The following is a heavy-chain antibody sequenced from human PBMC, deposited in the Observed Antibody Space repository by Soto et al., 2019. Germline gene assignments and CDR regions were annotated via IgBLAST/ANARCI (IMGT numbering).Heavy chain of an antibody. V-gene: IGHV1-69*13. Sequence: SVKVSCKASGGTFSSYAISWVRQAPGQGLEWMGGIIPIFGTANYAQKFQGRVTITADESTSTAYMELNSLRAEDTAVYYCARLRSSSPPPYFYYGMDVWGQGTTVTVSS. J-gene: IGHJ6*01. CDR2: IIPIFGTA. CDR1: GGTFSSYA. CDR3: ARLRSSSPPPYFYYGMDV. D-gene: IGHD6-13*01.